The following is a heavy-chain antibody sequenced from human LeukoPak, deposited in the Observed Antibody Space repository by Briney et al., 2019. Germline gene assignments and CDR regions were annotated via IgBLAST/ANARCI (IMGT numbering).Heavy chain of an antibody. J-gene: IGHJ5*02. CDR1: GFTFSSYS. D-gene: IGHD4-23*01. CDR2: ISSSSSNI. CDR3: ARVRWKDWFDP. V-gene: IGHV3-21*04. Sequence: GGSLRLSCAASGFTFSSYSMSWVRQAPGKGLEWVSYISSSSSNIYYADSVKGRFTISRDNAKNSLYLQMNSLRAEDTAVYYCARVRWKDWFDPWGQGTLVTVSS.